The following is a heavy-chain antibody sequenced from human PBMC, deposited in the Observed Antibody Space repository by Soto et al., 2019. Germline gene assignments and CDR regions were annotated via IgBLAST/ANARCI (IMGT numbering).Heavy chain of an antibody. CDR3: ASSRSANFDD. CDR2: TYYRSKWSN. J-gene: IGHJ4*02. Sequence: SQTLSLTCAISGDSVSSNSVAWNWIRQSPSRGLEWLGRTYYRSKWSNDYAASVKSRITINPDTSKNQFSLQLTSVTPEDTAVYYCASSRSANFDDSGLGTLVTVSS. CDR1: GDSVSSNSVA. D-gene: IGHD6-6*01. V-gene: IGHV6-1*01.